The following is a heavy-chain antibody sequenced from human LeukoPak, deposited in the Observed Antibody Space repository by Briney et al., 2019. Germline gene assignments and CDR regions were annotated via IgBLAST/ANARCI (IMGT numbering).Heavy chain of an antibody. CDR1: GYSFTSYW. V-gene: IGHV5-51*01. J-gene: IGHJ4*02. Sequence: GESLKISCKGSGYSFTSYWIGWVRQMPGKGLEWMGIIYPGDSDTRYSPSFQGQVTISADKSISTAYLQWSSLKASDTAMYYCARLYYYDSSGYRYFDYWGQGTLVTVSP. CDR2: IYPGDSDT. D-gene: IGHD3-22*01. CDR3: ARLYYYDSSGYRYFDY.